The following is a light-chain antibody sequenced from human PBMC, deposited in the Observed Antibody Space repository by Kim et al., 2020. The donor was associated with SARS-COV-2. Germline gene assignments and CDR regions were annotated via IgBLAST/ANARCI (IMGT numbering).Light chain of an antibody. CDR3: QTWGTGIGV. V-gene: IGLV4-69*01. Sequence: SVKLTCTLSSGHISYAIAWHQQQPEKGPRYLMKLNSDGSHSKGDGIPDRFSGSSSGAERYLTISSLQSEDGADYYCQTWGTGIGVFGGGTKLTVL. CDR1: SGHISYA. J-gene: IGLJ3*02. CDR2: LNSDGSH.